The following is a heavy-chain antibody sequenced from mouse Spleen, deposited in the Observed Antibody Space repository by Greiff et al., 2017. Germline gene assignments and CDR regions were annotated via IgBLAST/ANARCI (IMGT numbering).Heavy chain of an antibody. CDR2: INPGSGGT. J-gene: IGHJ3*01. D-gene: IGHD1-1*01. Sequence: QVQLQQSGAELVRPGTSVKVSCKASGYAFTNYLIEWVKQRPGQGLEWIGVINPGSGGTNYNEKFKGKATLTADKSSSTAYMQLSSLTSDDGAVYGGARSSSFAWFAYWGQGTLVTVSA. CDR1: GYAFTNYL. V-gene: IGHV1-54*01. CDR3: ARSSSFAWFAY.